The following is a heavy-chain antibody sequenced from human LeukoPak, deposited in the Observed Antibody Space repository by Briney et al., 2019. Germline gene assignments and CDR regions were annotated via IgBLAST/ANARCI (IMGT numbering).Heavy chain of an antibody. CDR3: AREGARYCSSTSCPYYYYGMDV. D-gene: IGHD2-2*01. J-gene: IGHJ6*02. CDR1: GYTFTGYY. CDR2: INPNSGGT. Sequence: ASVKVSCKASGYTFTGYYMHWVRQAPGQGLEWMGWINPNSGGTNYAQKFQGWVTMTRDTSISTAYMELSRLRSDDTAVYYCAREGARYCSSTSCPYYYYGMDVWGQGTTVTVSS. V-gene: IGHV1-2*04.